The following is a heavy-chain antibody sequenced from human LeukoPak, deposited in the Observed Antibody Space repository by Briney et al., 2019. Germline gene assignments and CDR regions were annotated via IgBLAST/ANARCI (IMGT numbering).Heavy chain of an antibody. CDR1: GGTFSSYA. CDR2: IIPILGIA. Sequence: SVKVSCKASGGTFSSYAISWVRQAPGQGLEWMGRIIPILGIANYAQKFQGRVTMTRDTSISTAYMELSRLRSDDTAVYYCARGTGAVWGQGTLVTVSS. V-gene: IGHV1-69*04. D-gene: IGHD1-14*01. J-gene: IGHJ4*02. CDR3: ARGTGAV.